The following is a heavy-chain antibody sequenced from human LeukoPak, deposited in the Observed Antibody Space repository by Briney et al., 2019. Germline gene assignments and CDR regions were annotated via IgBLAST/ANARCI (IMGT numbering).Heavy chain of an antibody. CDR3: ARDRGSGWEYFDY. CDR2: IYYSGST. V-gene: IGHV4-31*03. D-gene: IGHD6-19*01. Sequence: PSETLSLTCTVSGGSISSGGYYWSWIRQHPGKGLEWIGYIYYSGSTNYNPSLKSRVTISVDTSKNQFSLKLSSVTAADTAVYYCARDRGSGWEYFDYWGQGTLVTVSS. CDR1: GGSISSGGYY. J-gene: IGHJ4*02.